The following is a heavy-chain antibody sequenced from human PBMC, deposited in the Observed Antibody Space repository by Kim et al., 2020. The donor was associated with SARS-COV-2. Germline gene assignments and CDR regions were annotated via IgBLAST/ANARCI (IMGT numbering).Heavy chain of an antibody. Sequence: SETLSLTCTVSGYSISSGYYWGWIRQPPGKGLEWIGSIYHSGSTYYNPSLKSRVTISVDTSKNQFSLKLSSVTAADTAVYYCARVRYYDSRGKGEIDYWG. V-gene: IGHV4-38-2*02. CDR2: IYHSGST. D-gene: IGHD3-22*01. CDR3: ARVRYYDSRGKGEIDY. J-gene: IGHJ4*01. CDR1: GYSISSGYY.